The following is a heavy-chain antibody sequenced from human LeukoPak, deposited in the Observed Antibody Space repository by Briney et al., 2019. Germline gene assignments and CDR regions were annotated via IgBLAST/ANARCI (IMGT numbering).Heavy chain of an antibody. CDR2: IHYSGST. CDR3: ARIHRYCSGGACYVLDN. Sequence: PSETLSLTCTVSGGSISGYYWSWIRQPPGKGLEWIGYIHYSGSTNYNPSFKSRITISVDTSRNQFSLQLSSVTAADTAVYYCARIHRYCSGGACYVLDNWGQGTLVAVSS. CDR1: GGSISGYY. D-gene: IGHD2-15*01. J-gene: IGHJ4*02. V-gene: IGHV4-59*01.